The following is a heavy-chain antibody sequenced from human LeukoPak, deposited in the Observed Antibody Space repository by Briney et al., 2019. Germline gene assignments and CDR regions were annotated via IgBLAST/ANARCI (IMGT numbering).Heavy chain of an antibody. V-gene: IGHV3-30*03. Sequence: PGGSLRLSCAASGFTFSSYGMSWVRQAPGKGLEWVAVISYDGSNKYYADSVKGRFTISRDNSKNTLYLQMNSLRAEDTAVYYCARDRQIVGATTGLDYWGQGTLVTVSS. D-gene: IGHD1-26*01. J-gene: IGHJ4*02. CDR2: ISYDGSNK. CDR3: ARDRQIVGATTGLDY. CDR1: GFTFSSYG.